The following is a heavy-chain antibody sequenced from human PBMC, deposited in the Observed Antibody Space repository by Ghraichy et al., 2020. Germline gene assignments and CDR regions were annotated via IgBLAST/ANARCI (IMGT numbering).Heavy chain of an antibody. CDR2: IVPLFNTP. J-gene: IGHJ4*02. CDR3: ARSGYSGFHYPLV. Sequence: SVKVPCKASAGAFRNAAITWVRQAPGQGLEWMGGIVPLFNTPVYAQKFQGRVTIIADKSTTTAYMELASLRSDDTAIYYCARSGYSGFHYPLVWGQGTLVTVSS. CDR1: AGAFRNAA. D-gene: IGHD5-12*01. V-gene: IGHV1-69*06.